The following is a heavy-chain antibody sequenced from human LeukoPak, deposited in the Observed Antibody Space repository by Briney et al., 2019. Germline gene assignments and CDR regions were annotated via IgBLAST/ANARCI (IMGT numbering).Heavy chain of an antibody. J-gene: IGHJ4*02. D-gene: IGHD2-15*01. CDR1: RFTFSSYG. V-gene: IGHV3-30*03. CDR3: ARGLSVAI. Sequence: GGSLRLSCAASRFTFSSYGMHWVRQAPGNGLEWVALISYDGSNKYYTDSVKGRFTISRDNSKNTLYLQMNSLRVEDAAVYYCARGLSVAIWGQGTLVTVSS. CDR2: ISYDGSNK.